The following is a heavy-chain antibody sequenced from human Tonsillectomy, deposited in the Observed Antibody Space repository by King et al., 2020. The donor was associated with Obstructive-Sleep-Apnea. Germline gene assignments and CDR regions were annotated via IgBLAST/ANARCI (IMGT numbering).Heavy chain of an antibody. CDR2: INPNSGAT. CDR3: ARDMSAYDATSPAY. CDR1: GYTFTGYY. V-gene: IGHV1-2*02. J-gene: IGHJ4*02. Sequence: QLVQSGAEVKKPGASVKVSCKASGYTFTGYYIHWVRQAPGQVLEWMGWINPNSGATKYAQKFQDRVTMTRDTSISTAYMDLSRLRSDDTAIYYCARDMSAYDATSPAYWGQGTLVTVSS. D-gene: IGHD3-22*01.